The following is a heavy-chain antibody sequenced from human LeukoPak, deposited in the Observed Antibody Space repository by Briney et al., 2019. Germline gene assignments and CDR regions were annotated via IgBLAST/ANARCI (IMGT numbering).Heavy chain of an antibody. CDR2: INHSGST. J-gene: IGHJ6*03. V-gene: IGHV4-34*01. D-gene: IGHD2-2*01. CDR1: GGSFSGYY. CDR3: ARGRRYCSSTSCHRGYYYYMDV. Sequence: SETLSLTCAVYGGSFSGYYWSWIRQPPGKGLEWIGEINHSGSTNYNPSLKSRVTISVDTSKNQFSLKLSSVTAADTAVYYCARGRRYCSSTSCHRGYYYYMDVWGKGTTVTVSS.